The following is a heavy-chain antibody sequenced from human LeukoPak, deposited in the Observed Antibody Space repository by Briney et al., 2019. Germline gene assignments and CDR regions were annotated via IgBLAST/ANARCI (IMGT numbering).Heavy chain of an antibody. J-gene: IGHJ4*02. CDR3: ARLVVVPAAIFDY. D-gene: IGHD2-2*01. V-gene: IGHV4-39*07. CDR1: GGSISSSSYY. Sequence: SSETLSLTCTVSGGSISSSSYYWGWIRQPPGKGLEWIGSIYYSGSTYYNPSLKSRVTISVDTSKNQFSLKLSSVTAADTAVYYCARLVVVPAAIFDYWGQGTLVTVSS. CDR2: IYYSGST.